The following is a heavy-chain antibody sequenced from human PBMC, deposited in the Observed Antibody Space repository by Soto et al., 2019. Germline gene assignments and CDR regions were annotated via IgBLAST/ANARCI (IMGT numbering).Heavy chain of an antibody. CDR1: GGTFSSYA. CDR3: ARDNVIPRDCYDSSGYFDY. D-gene: IGHD3-22*01. V-gene: IGHV1-69*06. CDR2: IIPIFGTA. J-gene: IGHJ4*02. Sequence: SVKVSCKASGGTFSSYAISWVRQAPGQGLEWMGGIIPIFGTANYAQKFQGRVTITADKSTSTAYMELSSLRSEDTAVYYCARDNVIPRDCYDSSGYFDYWGQGTLVTVSS.